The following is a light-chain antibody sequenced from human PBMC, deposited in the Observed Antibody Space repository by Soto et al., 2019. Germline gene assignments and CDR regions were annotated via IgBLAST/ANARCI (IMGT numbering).Light chain of an antibody. J-gene: IGKJ1*01. CDR3: HQYDSWPRT. CDR1: QSVTSD. V-gene: IGKV3-15*01. CDR2: SAS. Sequence: EIVLTQSPATLSVSPGERATLSCRASQSVTSDLAWYQQIPGQAPRLLIYSASTRATDVPARFSGSGSETEFTLSISSLQPEDSAVYYCHQYDSWPRTFGQGTKVEIK.